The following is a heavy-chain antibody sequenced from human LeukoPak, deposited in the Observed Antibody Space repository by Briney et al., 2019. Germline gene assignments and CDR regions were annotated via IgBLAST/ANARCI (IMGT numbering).Heavy chain of an antibody. V-gene: IGHV4-59*01. Sequence: PSETLSLTCTVSGGSFSSYYWSWIRQPPGKGLVWLGYIYYSGSTNYNPSLKSRVTMSIDTSKNQFSLKVTSVTAADTAVYYCARVDYDSSGYFDYWGQGTPVTVSS. J-gene: IGHJ4*02. D-gene: IGHD3-22*01. CDR3: ARVDYDSSGYFDY. CDR2: IYYSGST. CDR1: GGSFSSYY.